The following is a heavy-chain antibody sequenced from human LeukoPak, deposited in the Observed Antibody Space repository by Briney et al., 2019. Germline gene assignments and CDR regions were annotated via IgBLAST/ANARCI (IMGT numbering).Heavy chain of an antibody. CDR2: INHSGST. D-gene: IGHD2-21*02. V-gene: IGHV4-34*01. CDR3: ARGSVVVTAILVPGWFDP. Sequence: ETLSLTCAVYGGSFSGYYWSWIRQPPGKGLEWIGEINHSGSTNYNPSLKSRVTISVDTSKNQFSLKLSSVTTADTAVYYCARGSVVVTAILVPGWFDPWGQGTLVTVSS. J-gene: IGHJ5*02. CDR1: GGSFSGYY.